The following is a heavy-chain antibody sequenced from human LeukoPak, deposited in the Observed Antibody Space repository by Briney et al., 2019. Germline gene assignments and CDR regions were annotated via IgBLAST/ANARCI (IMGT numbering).Heavy chain of an antibody. CDR3: ARGLNYYDSSGYSYYFDY. CDR1: GGSISSSSYY. V-gene: IGHV4-39*07. Sequence: SETLSLTCTASGGSISSSSYYWGWIRQPPGKALEWIGSIYYSGSTYYNPSLKSRVTISVDTSKNQFSLKLSSVTAADTAVYYCARGLNYYDSSGYSYYFDYWGQGTLVTVSS. J-gene: IGHJ4*02. D-gene: IGHD3-22*01. CDR2: IYYSGST.